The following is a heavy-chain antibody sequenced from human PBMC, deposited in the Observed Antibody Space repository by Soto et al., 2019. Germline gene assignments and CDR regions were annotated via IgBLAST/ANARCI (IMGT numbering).Heavy chain of an antibody. CDR1: GYTFTSYG. Sequence: GASVKVSCKASGYTFTSYGISWVRQAPGQGLEWMGWISAYNGNTNYAQKLQGRVTMTTDTSTSTAYMELRSLRSDDTAVYYCARAPSRQQLDPYYFDYWGQGTLVTVSS. V-gene: IGHV1-18*01. J-gene: IGHJ4*02. D-gene: IGHD6-13*01. CDR3: ARAPSRQQLDPYYFDY. CDR2: ISAYNGNT.